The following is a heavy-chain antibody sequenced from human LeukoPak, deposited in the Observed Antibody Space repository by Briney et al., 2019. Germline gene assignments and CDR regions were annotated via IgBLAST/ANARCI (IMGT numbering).Heavy chain of an antibody. CDR2: IRQDGSEK. J-gene: IGHJ1*01. CDR1: GSTFTTYW. D-gene: IGHD2-2*01. V-gene: IGHV3-7*01. CDR3: ATYSSSNAREFQY. Sequence: GGSLRLSCAASGSTFTTYWMSWVRQAPGKGLERVANIRQDGSEKYYVDSVKGRFTISRDNAKNSLYLQMNSLRAEDTAVYYCATYSSSNAREFQYWGQGTLVTVSS.